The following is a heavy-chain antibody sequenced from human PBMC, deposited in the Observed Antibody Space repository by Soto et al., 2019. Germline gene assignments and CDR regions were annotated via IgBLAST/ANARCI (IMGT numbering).Heavy chain of an antibody. D-gene: IGHD4-17*01. V-gene: IGHV4-39*07. CDR2: INYSGRT. J-gene: IGHJ5*02. CDR3: TKLPSANYGGIFDT. CDR1: GGSISDSSHY. Sequence: SETLSLTCTVSGGSISDSSHYWAWIRQPPGKGLEGIATINYSGRTYYNPSLRSRVTISVDTSRAQFSLNLNSVTTAATAAYYCTKLPSANYGGIFDTWGQGTLVTVSS.